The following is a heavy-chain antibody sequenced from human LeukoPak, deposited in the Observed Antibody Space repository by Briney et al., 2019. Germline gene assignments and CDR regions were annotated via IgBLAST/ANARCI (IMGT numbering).Heavy chain of an antibody. CDR3: ARDQIAVAGYNWFDP. Sequence: SETLSLTCTVSGGSISSYYWSWIRQPAGKGLEWIGRIYTSGSTNYNPSLKSRVTMPVDAPKNQFSLKLSSVTAADTAVYYCARDQIAVAGYNWFDPWGQGTLVTVSS. J-gene: IGHJ5*02. CDR1: GGSISSYY. D-gene: IGHD6-19*01. CDR2: IYTSGST. V-gene: IGHV4-4*07.